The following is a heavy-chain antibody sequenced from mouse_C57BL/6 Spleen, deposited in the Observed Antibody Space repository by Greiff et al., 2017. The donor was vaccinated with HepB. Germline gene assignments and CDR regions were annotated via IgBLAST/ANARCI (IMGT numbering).Heavy chain of an antibody. Sequence: EVQVVESGGGLVKPGGSLKLSCAASGFTFSDYGMHWVRQAPEKGLEWVAYISSGSSTIYYADTVKGRFTISSDNAKNTLFLQMTSLRSEDTAMYYCARDPHYGSSYGFAYWGQGTLVTVSA. J-gene: IGHJ3*01. CDR2: ISSGSSTI. CDR1: GFTFSDYG. V-gene: IGHV5-17*01. CDR3: ARDPHYGSSYGFAY. D-gene: IGHD1-1*01.